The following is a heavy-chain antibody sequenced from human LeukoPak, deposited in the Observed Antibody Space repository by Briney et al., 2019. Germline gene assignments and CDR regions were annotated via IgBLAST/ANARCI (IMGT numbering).Heavy chain of an antibody. CDR2: ISYDGSNK. CDR3: ARRPYYDYVWGSSDY. J-gene: IGHJ4*02. V-gene: IGHV3-30*04. D-gene: IGHD3-16*01. CDR1: GFTFSSYA. Sequence: GGSLRLSCAASGFTFSSYAMHWVRQAPGKGLEGVAVISYDGSNKYYADSVKGRFTISRDNSKNTLYLQMNSLRAEDTAVYYCARRPYYDYVWGSSDYWGQGTLVTVSS.